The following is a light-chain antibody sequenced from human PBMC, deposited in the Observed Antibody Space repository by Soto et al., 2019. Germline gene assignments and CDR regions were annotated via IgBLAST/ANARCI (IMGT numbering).Light chain of an antibody. CDR2: GAS. V-gene: IGKV3-20*01. CDR1: QNIINY. Sequence: EIVWTQSPGILSLSPGERASLSCRASQNIINYLIWYQQKPGQAPRLLIYGASSRATGIPDRFSGSGSGIDFTLTISRLEPEDFAVYYCQQYGSSPQWTFGQGTKVDI. CDR3: QQYGSSPQWT. J-gene: IGKJ1*01.